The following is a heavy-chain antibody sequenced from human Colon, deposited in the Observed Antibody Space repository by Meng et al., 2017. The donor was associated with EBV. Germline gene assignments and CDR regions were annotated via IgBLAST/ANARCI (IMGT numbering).Heavy chain of an antibody. CDR2: IYYIGGT. J-gene: IGHJ5*02. CDR1: GGSVATGRYY. D-gene: IGHD3-10*01. Sequence: LQEWRLELVKPSEILSLICAVFGGSVATGRYYWGWIRPPPGKGLEWIAYIYYIGGTNYNPSLKSRLTISLDSSKNQFSLSLRSVTAADTAVYYCARVSGRSFDPWGQGTLVTVSS. V-gene: IGHV4-61*01. CDR3: ARVSGRSFDP.